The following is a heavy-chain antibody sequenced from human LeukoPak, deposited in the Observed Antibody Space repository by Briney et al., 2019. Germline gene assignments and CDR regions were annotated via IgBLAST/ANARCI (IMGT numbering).Heavy chain of an antibody. Sequence: TGGSLRLSCAASGLTFSSYDMNWVRQAPGKGLEWVSYISSSSSTIYYADSVKGRFTISRDNAKNSLYLQMNSLRAEDTAVYYCASESNWGLGYWGQGTLVTVSS. J-gene: IGHJ4*02. V-gene: IGHV3-48*04. CDR1: GLTFSSYD. CDR2: ISSSSSTI. D-gene: IGHD7-27*01. CDR3: ASESNWGLGY.